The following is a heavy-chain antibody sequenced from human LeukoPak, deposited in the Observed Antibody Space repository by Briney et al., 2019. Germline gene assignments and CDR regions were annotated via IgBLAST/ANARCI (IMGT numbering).Heavy chain of an antibody. CDR2: IPYDGNDK. D-gene: IGHD5-18*01. J-gene: IGHJ4*02. Sequence: GGSLRLSCAASGFTFSNYAMHWVRQAPGKGLERVAIIPYDGNDKYYTDSVKGRFTISRDKSKNTLYLQMNSLRAEDTAVYYCARDRDTAMGLWGQGTLVTVSS. CDR3: ARDRDTAMGL. V-gene: IGHV3-30-3*01. CDR1: GFTFSNYA.